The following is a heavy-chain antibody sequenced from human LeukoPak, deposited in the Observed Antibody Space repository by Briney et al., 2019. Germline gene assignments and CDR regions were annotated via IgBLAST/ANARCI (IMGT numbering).Heavy chain of an antibody. J-gene: IGHJ4*02. CDR1: GGSISSYY. Sequence: SETLSLTCTVSGGSISSYYWSWIRQPPGKGLEWIGYIYYSGSTNYNPSLKSRVTISVDTSKNQFSLKLSSVTAADTAVHYCARGESGYYPYYFDYWGQGTLVTVSS. V-gene: IGHV4-59*01. CDR3: ARGESGYYPYYFDY. D-gene: IGHD3-22*01. CDR2: IYYSGST.